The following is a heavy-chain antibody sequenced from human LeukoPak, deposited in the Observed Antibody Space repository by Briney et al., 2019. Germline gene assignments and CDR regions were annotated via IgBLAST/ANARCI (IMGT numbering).Heavy chain of an antibody. V-gene: IGHV4-39*01. Sequence: PSETLSLTCTVSGGSISSSSYYWGWIRQPPGKGLEWIGSIYYSGSTYYNPSLKSRVTISVGTSKNQFSLKLSSVTAADTAVYYCARLKTPYDYYDSSGYHFDYWGQGTLVTVSS. CDR1: GGSISSSSYY. D-gene: IGHD3-22*01. J-gene: IGHJ4*02. CDR3: ARLKTPYDYYDSSGYHFDY. CDR2: IYYSGST.